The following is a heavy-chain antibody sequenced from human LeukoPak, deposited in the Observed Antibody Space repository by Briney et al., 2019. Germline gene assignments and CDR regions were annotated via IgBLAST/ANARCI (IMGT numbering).Heavy chain of an antibody. J-gene: IGHJ5*02. D-gene: IGHD1-14*01. Sequence: GGSLRLSCSASGFTFSDYDMNWIRQAPGKGLEWISAISGRSSHTYYGDSVKGRFTISRDNSKNTLYLEMNSLRAEDTALYYCTKSNREFDPWGQGTLVTVSS. CDR1: GFTFSDYD. CDR3: TKSNREFDP. CDR2: ISGRSSHT. V-gene: IGHV3-23*01.